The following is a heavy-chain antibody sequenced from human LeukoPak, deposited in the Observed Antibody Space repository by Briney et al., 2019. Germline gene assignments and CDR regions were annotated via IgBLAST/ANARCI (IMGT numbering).Heavy chain of an antibody. CDR1: GFTFDDFA. Sequence: GRSLRLSCAASGFTFDDFAMHWVRQAPGKGLEWVSGISWNSGSIDYAGSVKGRFTISRDNAKNSLYLQMNSLRAEDTALYYCAKEHSSGGGLPDYWGQGTLVTVSS. CDR2: ISWNSGSI. CDR3: AKEHSSGGGLPDY. V-gene: IGHV3-9*01. D-gene: IGHD1-26*01. J-gene: IGHJ4*02.